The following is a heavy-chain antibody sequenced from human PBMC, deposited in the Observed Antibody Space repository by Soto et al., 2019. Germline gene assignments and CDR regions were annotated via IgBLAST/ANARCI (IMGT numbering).Heavy chain of an antibody. V-gene: IGHV3-66*01. Sequence: EVQLVESGGDLVQPGGSLRLSCAASGFTVSSNHMSWVRQAPGKGLEWVSVIYSGGSTYYADSVKGRFTISRDDSKNTLYLQMNGLRAEDTAVYYCARASLIVVVTAIHYYFDYWGQGTLVTVSS. CDR2: IYSGGST. CDR3: ARASLIVVVTAIHYYFDY. D-gene: IGHD2-21*02. CDR1: GFTVSSNH. J-gene: IGHJ4*02.